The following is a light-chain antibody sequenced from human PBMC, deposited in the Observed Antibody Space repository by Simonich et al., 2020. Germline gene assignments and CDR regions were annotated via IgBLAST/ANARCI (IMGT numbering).Light chain of an antibody. CDR2: LGS. CDR1: QSLLHSNGYNY. J-gene: IGKJ1*01. CDR3: MQALQTPWT. Sequence: DIVMTQSPLSLPVTPGEPASISCRISQSLLHSNGYNYLDWYLQKPGQSPHLLIYLGSNRASGVPDRFSGSGSGTDFTLKISRVEAEDVGVYYCMQALQTPWTFGQGTKVEIK. V-gene: IGKV2-28*01.